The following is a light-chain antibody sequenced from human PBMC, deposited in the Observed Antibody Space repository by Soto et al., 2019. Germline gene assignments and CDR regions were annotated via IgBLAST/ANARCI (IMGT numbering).Light chain of an antibody. CDR3: QQTDTFPRT. CDR2: AAS. Sequence: DIQMTQSPSSLSASVGDRVTITCRASQSISSYLNWYQHKPGKAPKLLIYAASSLQTGVPSRFSDSRSGTDFALTISSLQREDFATYYCQQTDTFPRTFGQGPKVEMK. V-gene: IGKV1-39*01. J-gene: IGKJ1*01. CDR1: QSISSY.